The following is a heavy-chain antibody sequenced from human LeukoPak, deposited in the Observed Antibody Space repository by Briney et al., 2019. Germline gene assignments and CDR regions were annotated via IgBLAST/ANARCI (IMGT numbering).Heavy chain of an antibody. V-gene: IGHV3-30*18. Sequence: GGSLRLSCAASGFTFSNYGMHWVRQAPGKGLEWVSVISFDGSANYYADSVKGRFTISRDNSKNTLYLQMTSLRAEDTAVYYCAKDRVTAAGYYFDYWGQGTLVTVSS. J-gene: IGHJ4*02. CDR1: GFTFSNYG. CDR2: ISFDGSAN. D-gene: IGHD6-13*01. CDR3: AKDRVTAAGYYFDY.